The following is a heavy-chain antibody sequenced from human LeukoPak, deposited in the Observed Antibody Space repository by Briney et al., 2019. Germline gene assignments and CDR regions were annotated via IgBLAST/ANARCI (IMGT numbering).Heavy chain of an antibody. CDR1: GYTFTGYY. D-gene: IGHD2-2*01. CDR2: INPNSGGT. CDR3: ARARYQLLLDAFDI. Sequence: ASVKVSCKASGYTFTGYYIHWVRQAPGQGLEWMGWINPNSGGTNYAQKFQGRVTMTRDTSISTAYMELSRLRSNDTAVYYCARARYQLLLDAFDIWGQGTMVTVSS. V-gene: IGHV1-2*02. J-gene: IGHJ3*02.